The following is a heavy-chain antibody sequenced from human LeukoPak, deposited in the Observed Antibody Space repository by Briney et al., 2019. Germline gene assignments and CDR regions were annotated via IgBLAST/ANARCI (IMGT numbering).Heavy chain of an antibody. CDR3: VRGGTTSYDY. V-gene: IGHV3-30*02. CDR1: GFTFSSYA. J-gene: IGHJ4*02. CDR2: IRYDGSNK. D-gene: IGHD1-7*01. Sequence: PGGSLRLSCAASGFTFSSYAMSWVRQAPGKGLEWVAFIRYDGSNKYYADSVKGRFTISRDNSKNTLYLQMNSLRAEDTAVYYCVRGGTTSYDYWGQGTLVTVSS.